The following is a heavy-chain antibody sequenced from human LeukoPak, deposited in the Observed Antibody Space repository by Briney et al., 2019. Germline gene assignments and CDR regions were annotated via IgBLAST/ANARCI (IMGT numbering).Heavy chain of an antibody. CDR3: ARDAYGSGSRPFDP. CDR1: GFTFSNYA. D-gene: IGHD3-10*01. CDR2: ISSSSSYI. Sequence: GGSLRLSCAASGFTFSNYAMSWVRQAPGKGLEWVSSISSSSSYIYYADSVKGRFTISRDNAKSSLYLQMNSLRAEDTAVYYCARDAYGSGSRPFDPWGQGTLVTVSS. V-gene: IGHV3-21*01. J-gene: IGHJ5*02.